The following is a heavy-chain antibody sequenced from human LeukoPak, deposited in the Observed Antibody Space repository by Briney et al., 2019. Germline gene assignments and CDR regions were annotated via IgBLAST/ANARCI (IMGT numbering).Heavy chain of an antibody. D-gene: IGHD1-7*01. Sequence: SSVKVSCKASGYTFTSYDINWVRQATGQGLEWMGWMNPNSGNTAYAQKFQGRVTITRNTSISTAYMELSSLRSEDTAIYYCARANNWNYALGYWGQGTLVTVSS. CDR3: ARANNWNYALGY. V-gene: IGHV1-8*03. J-gene: IGHJ4*02. CDR1: GYTFTSYD. CDR2: MNPNSGNT.